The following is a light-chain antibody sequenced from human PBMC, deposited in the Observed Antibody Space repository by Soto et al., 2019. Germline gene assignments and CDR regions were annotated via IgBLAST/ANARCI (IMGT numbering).Light chain of an antibody. J-gene: IGLJ1*01. CDR1: SSNIGAGYD. CDR3: SSYTSSSTPP. V-gene: IGLV2-14*01. Sequence: QSVLTQPPSVSGAPGQRVTISCTRSSSNIGAGYDVHWYQQHPGKAPKLMIYEVSNRPSGVSNRFSGSKSGNTASLTISGLQAEDEADYYCSSYTSSSTPPFGTGTKLTVL. CDR2: EVS.